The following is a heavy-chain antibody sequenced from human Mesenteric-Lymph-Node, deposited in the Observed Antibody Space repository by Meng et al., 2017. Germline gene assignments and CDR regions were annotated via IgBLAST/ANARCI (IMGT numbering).Heavy chain of an antibody. CDR1: GYTFTNYG. D-gene: IGHD3-22*01. CDR2: ISAYNGNT. Sequence: QVRLVQSGADVKKPGASMTVSCKASGYTFTNYGISWVRQAPGQGLEWMGWISAYNGNTNYAQKLQGRVTMTTDTSMSTAYMELRSLRSDDTAVYYCARVSDDYDRTGYYNFDYWGQGTLVTVSS. V-gene: IGHV1-18*01. J-gene: IGHJ4*02. CDR3: ARVSDDYDRTGYYNFDY.